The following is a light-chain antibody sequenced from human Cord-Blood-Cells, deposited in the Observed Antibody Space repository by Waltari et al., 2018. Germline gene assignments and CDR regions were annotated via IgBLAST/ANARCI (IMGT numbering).Light chain of an antibody. V-gene: IGLV2-14*01. CDR1: SSDVGGSNY. CDR2: DVS. Sequence: QSALTQPASVSGSPGQSITISCPGTSSDVGGSNYVSWYQQHPGKAPKLMIYDVSNRPSGVSNRFSGSKSGNTASLTISGLQAEDEADYYCSSYTSSSRVFGGGTKLTVL. CDR3: SSYTSSSRV. J-gene: IGLJ3*02.